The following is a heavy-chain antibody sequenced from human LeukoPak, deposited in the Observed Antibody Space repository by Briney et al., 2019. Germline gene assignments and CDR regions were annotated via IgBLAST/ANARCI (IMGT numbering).Heavy chain of an antibody. D-gene: IGHD6-13*01. CDR2: ISSSSNTI. V-gene: IGHV3-48*03. CDR3: HSSWYPTAPRYYYYMDV. Sequence: GGSLRLSCAASGFTFRSYEMNWVRQAPGKGREWVSYISSSSNTIYYADSVKGRFSISRDNAKNSLYLQLHSLRAEDTAVYYCHSSWYPTAPRYYYYMDVWGKGTTVNVSS. CDR1: GFTFRSYE. J-gene: IGHJ6*03.